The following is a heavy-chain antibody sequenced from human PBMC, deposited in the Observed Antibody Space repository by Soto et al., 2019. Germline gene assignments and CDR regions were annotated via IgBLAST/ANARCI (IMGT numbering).Heavy chain of an antibody. Sequence: PGGSLRLSCTASGCTVGDYAMSLFRQAPGKGLAWVGFIRSKAYGGTTEYAAAVKGRFTISRDTSKRIAYLQVNGLKPEDTAVFYCTRTETLGYCGGASCFKGLRQGRAYFDYWGKGPLV. CDR3: TRTETLGYCGGASCFKGLRQGRAYFDY. CDR2: IRSKAYGGTT. D-gene: IGHD2-15*01. V-gene: IGHV3-49*03. J-gene: IGHJ4*02. CDR1: GCTVGDYA.